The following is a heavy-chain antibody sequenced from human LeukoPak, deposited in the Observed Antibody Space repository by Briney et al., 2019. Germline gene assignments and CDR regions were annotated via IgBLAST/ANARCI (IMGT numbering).Heavy chain of an antibody. V-gene: IGHV3-7*01. D-gene: IGHD5-18*01. Sequence: GGSLRLSCAASGFNFSNYWMSWVRQAPGKGLEWVANIKQDGSENYYVDSVKGRFTISRDNAESSLYLQMNSLRAEDTSVYYCARHLSGVTGYTYGRGIDYWGQGTLVTVSS. CDR2: IKQDGSEN. CDR3: ARHLSGVTGYTYGRGIDY. CDR1: GFNFSNYW. J-gene: IGHJ4*02.